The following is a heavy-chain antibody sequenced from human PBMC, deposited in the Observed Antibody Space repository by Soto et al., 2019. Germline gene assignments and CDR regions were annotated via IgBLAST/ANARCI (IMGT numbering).Heavy chain of an antibody. D-gene: IGHD1-7*01. V-gene: IGHV5-51*01. J-gene: IGHJ4*02. Sequence: GGSPKLPFKASGYHFVWHWIGWVRQMPGKGLEWMGIIFPGDSDTRYSPSFQGQVTISADKSISTVHLQWRSLKASDTDIYFCERGGFIGTPPDYWGQG. CDR1: GYHFVWHW. CDR2: IFPGDSDT. CDR3: ERGGFIGTPPDY.